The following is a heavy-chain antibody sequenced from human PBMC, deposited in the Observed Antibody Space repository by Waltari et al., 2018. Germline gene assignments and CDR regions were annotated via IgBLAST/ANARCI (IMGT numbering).Heavy chain of an antibody. D-gene: IGHD5-18*01. J-gene: IGHJ6*02. V-gene: IGHV4-34*01. CDR3: ARHGVLQLWKFYYYGMDV. CDR2: INHSGST. Sequence: QVQLQQWGAGLLKPSETLSLTCAVYGGSFSGYSWSWIRQPPGKGLEWIGEINHSGSTNYNPSLKSRVTISVDTSKNQFSLKLSSVTAADTAVYYCARHGVLQLWKFYYYGMDVWGQGTTVTVSS. CDR1: GGSFSGYS.